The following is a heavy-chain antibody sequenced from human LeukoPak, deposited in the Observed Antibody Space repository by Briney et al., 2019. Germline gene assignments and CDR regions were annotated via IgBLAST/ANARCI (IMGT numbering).Heavy chain of an antibody. J-gene: IGHJ6*02. Sequence: GESLKISCKGYGFSFTSYSSGWVRQMPVKGLEWMRIIYPGDSDTRYSPSFQGQVTISADKSISNAYLQWNSLKASDTAMYYCARLRYSSSSNYYYGMDVWGQGTTVTVSS. D-gene: IGHD6-6*01. CDR1: GFSFTSYS. CDR2: IYPGDSDT. CDR3: ARLRYSSSSNYYYGMDV. V-gene: IGHV5-51*01.